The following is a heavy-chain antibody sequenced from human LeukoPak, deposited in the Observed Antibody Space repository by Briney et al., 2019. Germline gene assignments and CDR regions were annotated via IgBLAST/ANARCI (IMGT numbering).Heavy chain of an antibody. CDR1: GASISTGGFY. V-gene: IGHV4-31*03. CDR3: ARDHSYYFGSQTSTLDV. J-gene: IGHJ6*02. Sequence: SETLSLTCTISGASISTGGFYWTWIRQPPGEGLEWIGYIYYTGSVDYNASLKSRLTISLDTPTNRFSLKLNSVTAADTAVYYCARDHSYYFGSQTSTLDVWGQGTAVTVSS. CDR2: IYYTGSV. D-gene: IGHD3-10*01.